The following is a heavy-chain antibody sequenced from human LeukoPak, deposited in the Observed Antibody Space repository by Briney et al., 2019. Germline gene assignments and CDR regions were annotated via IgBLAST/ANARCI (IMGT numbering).Heavy chain of an antibody. V-gene: IGHV1-46*03. Sequence: ASVKVSCKASGYTFTSYYMHWVRQAPGQGLEWMGIIIPSGGSTSYAQKFQGRVTMTRDTSTSTVYMELSSLRSEDTAVYYCARDSRGEYDYVWGSYRSPDYWGQGTLVTVSS. CDR3: ARDSRGEYDYVWGSYRSPDY. CDR1: GYTFTSYY. D-gene: IGHD3-16*02. CDR2: IIPSGGST. J-gene: IGHJ4*02.